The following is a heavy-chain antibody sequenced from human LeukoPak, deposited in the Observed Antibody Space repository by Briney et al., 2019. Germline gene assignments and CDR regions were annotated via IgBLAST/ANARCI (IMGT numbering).Heavy chain of an antibody. D-gene: IGHD3-22*01. J-gene: IGHJ4*02. CDR3: ARGIDYYDSSLFDY. V-gene: IGHV1-3*01. CDR1: GYTFTSYG. CDR2: INAGNGNT. Sequence: ASVKVSCKASGYTFTSYGISWVRQAPGQGLEWMGWINAGNGNTKYSQKFQGRVTITRDTSASTAYMELSSLRSEDTAVYYCARGIDYYDSSLFDYWGQGTLVTVSS.